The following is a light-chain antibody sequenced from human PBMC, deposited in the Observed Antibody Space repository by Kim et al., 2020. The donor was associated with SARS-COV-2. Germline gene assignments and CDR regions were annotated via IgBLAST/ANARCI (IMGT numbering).Light chain of an antibody. CDR3: QQSYPTRP. CDR1: QPINIH. Sequence: DIQMTQSPSSLSASVGDRVTITCRASQPINIHLNWYQQKHGKAPKLLIYGASTLQRGVRSRFSGCGSGTDFTLTINSLQPEDIASYYCQQSYPTRPFGQGTKVDIK. V-gene: IGKV1-39*01. CDR2: GAS. J-gene: IGKJ1*01.